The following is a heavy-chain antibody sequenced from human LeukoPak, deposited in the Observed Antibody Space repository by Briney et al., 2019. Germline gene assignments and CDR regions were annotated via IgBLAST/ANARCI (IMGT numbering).Heavy chain of an antibody. V-gene: IGHV1-46*01. CDR1: GYTFTSYY. CDR3: ARDQTITMVRGTLNHAFDI. CDR2: INPSGGST. Sequence: ASVKVSCKVSGYTFTSYYMHWVRQAPGQGLEWMGIINPSGGSTSYAQKFQGRVTMTRDTSTSIVYMELSSLRSEDTAVYYCARDQTITMVRGTLNHAFDIWGQGTMVTVSS. J-gene: IGHJ3*02. D-gene: IGHD3-10*01.